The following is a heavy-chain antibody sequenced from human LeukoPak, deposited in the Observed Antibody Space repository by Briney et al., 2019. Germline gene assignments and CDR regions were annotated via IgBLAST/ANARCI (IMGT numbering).Heavy chain of an antibody. V-gene: IGHV3-7*01. Sequence: GGSLRLSCAASGFTFSNYWMSWVRQAPGKGMEWVANIKQDGSEKYYVDSVKGRFTITRDNAKNSLYLQMNSLRAEDTAVYYCARDRTGHFDYWGQGTLVTVSS. CDR1: GFTFSNYW. CDR2: IKQDGSEK. D-gene: IGHD1/OR15-1a*01. CDR3: ARDRTGHFDY. J-gene: IGHJ4*02.